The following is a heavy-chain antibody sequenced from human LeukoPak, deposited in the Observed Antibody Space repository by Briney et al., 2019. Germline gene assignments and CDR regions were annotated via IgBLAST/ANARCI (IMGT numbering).Heavy chain of an antibody. D-gene: IGHD1-14*01. CDR3: ARRGNWYFDL. J-gene: IGHJ2*01. CDR2: IYYSGST. Sequence: PSETLSLTCTVSGGSTSSYYWSWIRQPPGKGLEWIGYIYYSGSTNYNSSLKSRVTISVDTSKNQFSLKLSSVTAADTAVYYCARRGNWYFDLWGRGTLVTVSS. V-gene: IGHV4-59*08. CDR1: GGSTSSYY.